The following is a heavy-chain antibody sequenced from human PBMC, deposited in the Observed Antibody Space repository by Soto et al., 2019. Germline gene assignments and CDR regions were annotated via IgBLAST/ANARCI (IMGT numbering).Heavy chain of an antibody. CDR2: IWYDGSNK. V-gene: IGHV3-33*01. Sequence: QVQLVESGGGVVQPGRSLRLSCAASGFTFDSYGMQWVRQAPGKGLEWVAAIWYDGSNKYYADSVKGRFTISRDNSKNTLYLQMNSLRAEDTAVYYCARKGQQLELGYWGQGTLVTVSS. D-gene: IGHD1-1*01. J-gene: IGHJ4*02. CDR3: ARKGQQLELGY. CDR1: GFTFDSYG.